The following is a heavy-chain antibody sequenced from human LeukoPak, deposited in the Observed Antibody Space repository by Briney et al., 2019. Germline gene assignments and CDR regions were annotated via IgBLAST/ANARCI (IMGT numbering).Heavy chain of an antibody. CDR1: GVSISSSNSY. J-gene: IGHJ3*02. CDR3: ARESYYDSSGYSHDAFDI. D-gene: IGHD3-22*01. CDR2: IYYSGNT. V-gene: IGHV4-39*07. Sequence: KPSETLSLTCAVSGVSISSSNSYWGWIRQPPGKGLEWIGSIYYSGNTYYKSSLKSRVTIAVDTSKNQFSLKLNSVTAADTAVYYCARESYYDSSGYSHDAFDIWGQGTMVTVSS.